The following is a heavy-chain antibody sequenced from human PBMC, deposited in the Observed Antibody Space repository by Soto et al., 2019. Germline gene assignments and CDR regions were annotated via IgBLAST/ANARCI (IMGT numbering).Heavy chain of an antibody. V-gene: IGHV3-23*01. CDR1: GFTFGNYF. D-gene: IGHD1-1*01. CDR3: AKDLHWYGMDV. Sequence: EVQLLESGGGLVQPGESLGVSCAASGFTFGNYFMNWVRQAPGKGLEWVSDISSNGGRTHYADSVRGRFTISRDNSRNTLYLQMSSLRAEDTALYYCAKDLHWYGMDVWGQGTTVTVSS. CDR2: ISSNGGRT. J-gene: IGHJ6*02.